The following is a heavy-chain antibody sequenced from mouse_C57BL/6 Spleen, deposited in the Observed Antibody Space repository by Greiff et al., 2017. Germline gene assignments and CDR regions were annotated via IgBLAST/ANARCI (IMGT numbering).Heavy chain of an antibody. D-gene: IGHD2-1*01. CDR3: ARYDYGNSYWYFDV. CDR1: GFTFTDYY. J-gene: IGHJ1*03. CDR2: IRNKANGYTT. Sequence: EVMLVESGGGLVQPGGSLSLSCAASGFTFTDYYMSWVRQPPGKALEWLGFIRNKANGYTTEYSASVKGRFTISRDNSQSILYLQMNALRAEDSATYYCARYDYGNSYWYFDVWGTGTTVTVSS. V-gene: IGHV7-3*01.